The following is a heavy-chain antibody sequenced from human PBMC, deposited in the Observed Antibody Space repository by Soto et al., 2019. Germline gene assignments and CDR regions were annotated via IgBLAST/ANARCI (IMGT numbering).Heavy chain of an antibody. J-gene: IGHJ6*02. D-gene: IGHD5-18*01. CDR3: AREWIGVDTARVGYYYYGMDV. CDR2: IYTSGST. V-gene: IGHV4-4*07. Sequence: SETLSLTCTASGGSISSYYWSWIRQPAGKGLEWIGRIYTSGSTNYNPSLKSRVTMSVDTSKNKFSLKLSSVTAADTAVYYCAREWIGVDTARVGYYYYGMDVWAQGTTVTVSS. CDR1: GGSISSYY.